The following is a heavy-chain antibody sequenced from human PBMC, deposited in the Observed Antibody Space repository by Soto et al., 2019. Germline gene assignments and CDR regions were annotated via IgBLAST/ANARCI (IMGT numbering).Heavy chain of an antibody. Sequence: EVQLVESGGGLVKPGGSLRLSCAGSGFTFSNAWMSWVRRAPGKGLEWVGRIKSDAYGGAIDYAAPVKGRFTISRDDSKNTLFLQINHPKTEDTAGYSCTTTKGPLEPPKNYFWGQGTPVIVSS. J-gene: IGHJ4*02. V-gene: IGHV3-15*01. CDR2: IKSDAYGGAI. CDR1: GFTFSNAW. CDR3: TTTKGPLEPPKNYF.